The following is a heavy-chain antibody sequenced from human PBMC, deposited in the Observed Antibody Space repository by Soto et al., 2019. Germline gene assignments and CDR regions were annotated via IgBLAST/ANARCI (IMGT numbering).Heavy chain of an antibody. CDR1: GGSVNSGDYY. D-gene: IGHD1-26*01. CDR2: IYHTGAT. Sequence: QGQLQEAGPGLVKPSQTLSLNCTVSGGSVNSGDYYWNWIRQSPGQGLEWIGYIYHTGATYYNPSLTSRLTISGDTSNHPFSLKINSVTASDTAVYYCARRSSVVFRGMDVWGQGTAVTV. V-gene: IGHV4-30-4*01. CDR3: ARRSSVVFRGMDV. J-gene: IGHJ6*02.